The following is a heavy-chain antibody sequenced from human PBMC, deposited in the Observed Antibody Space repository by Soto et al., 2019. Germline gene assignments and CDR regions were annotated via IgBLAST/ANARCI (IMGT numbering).Heavy chain of an antibody. Sequence: SETLSLTCAVSSGSISSSNWWSWVRQPPGKGLEWIGEIYHSGSTNYNPSLKSRVTISVDKSKNQFSLKLSSVTAADTAVYYCASVRLEWLLSFDYYYYYMDVWGKGTTVTVSS. J-gene: IGHJ6*03. CDR3: ASVRLEWLLSFDYYYYYMDV. CDR2: IYHSGST. CDR1: SGSISSSNW. D-gene: IGHD3-3*01. V-gene: IGHV4-4*02.